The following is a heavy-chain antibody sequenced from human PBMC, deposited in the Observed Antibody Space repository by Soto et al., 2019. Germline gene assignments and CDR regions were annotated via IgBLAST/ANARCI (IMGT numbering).Heavy chain of an antibody. CDR1: GYTFTSYG. J-gene: IGHJ5*02. CDR3: ARDPLPPLYCSSTSCYFYWFDP. Sequence: ASVKVSCKASGYTFTSYGISWVRQAPGQGLEWMGWISAYNGNTNYAQKLQGRVTMTTDTSTSTAYMELRSLRSDDTAVYYCARDPLPPLYCSSTSCYFYWFDPWGQGTLVTVSS. CDR2: ISAYNGNT. V-gene: IGHV1-18*01. D-gene: IGHD2-2*01.